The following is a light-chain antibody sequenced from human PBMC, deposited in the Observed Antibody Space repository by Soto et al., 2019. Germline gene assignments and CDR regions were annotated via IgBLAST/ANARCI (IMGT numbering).Light chain of an antibody. CDR1: QSVSSY. V-gene: IGKV3-11*01. CDR2: DAS. Sequence: EIVLTQSPATLCLSPGERATLSCRASQSVSSYLAWYQQKPGQAPRLLIYDASNRATGIPARFSGSGSWTDFTLTISSLEPEDLAVYYGQKRSNWPGTFGQGTKVEIK. CDR3: QKRSNWPGT. J-gene: IGKJ1*01.